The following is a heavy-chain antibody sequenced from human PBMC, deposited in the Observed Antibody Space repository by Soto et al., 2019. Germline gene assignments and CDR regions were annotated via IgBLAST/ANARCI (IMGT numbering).Heavy chain of an antibody. CDR3: ARMAWSLGNWFDP. Sequence: SETLSLTCTVSGGSISSCYWSWIRQPPGKGLEWIGYIYYSGSTNYNPSLKSRVTVSVDTSKNQFSLKLSSVTAADTAVYYCARMAWSLGNWFDPWGQGTLVTVSS. D-gene: IGHD3-3*01. V-gene: IGHV4-59*01. J-gene: IGHJ5*02. CDR2: IYYSGST. CDR1: GGSISSCY.